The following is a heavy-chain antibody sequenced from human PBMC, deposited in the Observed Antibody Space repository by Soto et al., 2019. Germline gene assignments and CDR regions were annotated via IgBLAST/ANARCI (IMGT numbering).Heavy chain of an antibody. V-gene: IGHV5-10-1*01. CDR1: GYSFTSYW. D-gene: IGHD6-6*01. J-gene: IGHJ4*02. Sequence: GESLKISCKGSGYSFTSYWISWVRQMPGKGLEWMGRIDPGDSYTNYSPSFQGHVTISADKPISTAYLQWSSLKASDTAMYYCARRGSSSSVDYWGQGTLVTVSS. CDR2: IDPGDSYT. CDR3: ARRGSSSSVDY.